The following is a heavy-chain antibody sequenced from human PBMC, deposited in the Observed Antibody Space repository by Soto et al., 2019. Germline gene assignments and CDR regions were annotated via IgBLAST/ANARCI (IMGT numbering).Heavy chain of an antibody. Sequence: QVQLVESGGGVVQPGRSLRLSCAASGFTFSSYAMHWVRQAPGKGLEWVAVISYDGSNKYYADSVKGRFTISRDNSKNTLYLQMNSLRAEDTAVYYCARDKRGSTIVPYYFDYWGQGTLVTVSS. J-gene: IGHJ4*02. D-gene: IGHD1-26*01. CDR2: ISYDGSNK. V-gene: IGHV3-30-3*01. CDR1: GFTFSSYA. CDR3: ARDKRGSTIVPYYFDY.